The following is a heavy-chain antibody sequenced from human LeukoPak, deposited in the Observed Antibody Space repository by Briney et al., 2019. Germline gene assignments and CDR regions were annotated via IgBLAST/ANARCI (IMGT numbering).Heavy chain of an antibody. CDR1: GHTFTSYY. J-gene: IGHJ5*02. D-gene: IGHD4-23*01. CDR3: ARDNSVEDTAWWFDP. Sequence: ASVRVSCKASGHTFTSYYMHWVRQAPGQGLEWMGIINPSGGSTSYAQKFQGRVTMTRDMSTSTDYMELSSLRSEDTAVYYCARDNSVEDTAWWFDPWGQGTLVTVSS. CDR2: INPSGGST. V-gene: IGHV1-46*01.